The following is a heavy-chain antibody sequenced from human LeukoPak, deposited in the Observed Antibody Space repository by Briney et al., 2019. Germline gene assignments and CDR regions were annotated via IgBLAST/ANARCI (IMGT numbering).Heavy chain of an antibody. CDR3: ARRSDYLDY. CDR1: GFTFSSYG. Sequence: GGSLRLSCAASGFTFSSYGMSWVRQAPGKGLEWVSAIGGRDGSTYYADSVKGRFTISRDNSKNTLYVQMNSLRAEDTAVYYCARRSDYLDYWGQGTLVTVSS. D-gene: IGHD3-3*01. J-gene: IGHJ4*02. CDR2: IGGRDGST. V-gene: IGHV3-23*01.